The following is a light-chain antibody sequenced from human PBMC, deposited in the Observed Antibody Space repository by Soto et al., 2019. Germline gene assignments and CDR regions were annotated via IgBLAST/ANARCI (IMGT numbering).Light chain of an antibody. CDR1: DGHSDYA. Sequence: QSVLTQSPSASASLGASVKLTCTLSDGHSDYAVAWHQQQPEKGPRYLMKVNTDGSHAKGDGIPVRFSGSSSGTERYLTISSLRSEDEAVYYCQTWGAGIVVFGGGTKLTVL. CDR3: QTWGAGIVV. CDR2: VNTDGSH. V-gene: IGLV4-69*01. J-gene: IGLJ3*02.